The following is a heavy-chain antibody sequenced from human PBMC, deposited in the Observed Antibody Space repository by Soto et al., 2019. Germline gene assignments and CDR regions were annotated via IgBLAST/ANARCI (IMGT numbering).Heavy chain of an antibody. CDR2: INPNSGGT. J-gene: IGHJ4*02. CDR3: ARGGPLRYFEWLLDAY. CDR1: GYTFTGYY. Sequence: ASVKVSCKASGYTFTGYYMHWVRQAPGQGLEWMGWINPNSGGTNYAQKFQGRVTMTRDTSISTAYMELSRLRSDDTAVYYCARGGPLRYFEWLLDAYCAQGSLVTVSS. V-gene: IGHV1-2*02. D-gene: IGHD3-9*01.